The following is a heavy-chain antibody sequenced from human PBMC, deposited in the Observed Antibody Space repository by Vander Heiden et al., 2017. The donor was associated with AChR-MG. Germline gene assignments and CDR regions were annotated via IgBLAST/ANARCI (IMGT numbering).Heavy chain of an antibody. CDR1: GFTFSKYW. CDR2: IDKDGSEK. J-gene: IGHJ3*01. V-gene: IGHV3-7*01. Sequence: EVQVVESGGGLVQPGGSLRLSCAASGFTFSKYWMSWLRQAPGKGLEWVANIDKDGSEKHYVDSVRGRFTISRDNAKNSLYLQMNRLRAEDTALYYCAAPGTHDPFDVWGQGTMVTVSS. D-gene: IGHD1-7*01. CDR3: AAPGTHDPFDV.